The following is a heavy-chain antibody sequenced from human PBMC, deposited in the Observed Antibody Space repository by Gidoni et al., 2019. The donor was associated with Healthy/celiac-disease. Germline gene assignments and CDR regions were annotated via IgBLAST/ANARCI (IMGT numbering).Heavy chain of an antibody. CDR1: GYTFTSYE. CDR2: MNPNSGNT. Sequence: QVQLVQSGAEAKKPGASVKVSCTASGYTFTSYEINWVRQATGQGLEWMGWMNPNSGNTGYAQKFQGRVTVTRNTSISTAYMELSSLRSEDTAVYYCARSCDFWSGPPDYWGQGSLVTVSS. CDR3: ARSCDFWSGPPDY. V-gene: IGHV1-8*01. J-gene: IGHJ4*02. D-gene: IGHD3-3*01.